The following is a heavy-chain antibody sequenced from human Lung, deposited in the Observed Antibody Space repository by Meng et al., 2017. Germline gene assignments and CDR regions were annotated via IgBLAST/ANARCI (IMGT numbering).Heavy chain of an antibody. Sequence: QWQLGWSGGGLGQPWKSLRLSCAASGFTHSYLGMHWVRQAPGKGLEWLAIIWFDGSKAYYADSVKGRFTISRDNSKNTVYLQMNSLRGEDTAVYYCTRDQLWFGDFDYWGQGTLVTVSS. D-gene: IGHD3-10*01. J-gene: IGHJ4*02. CDR1: GFTHSYLG. V-gene: IGHV3-33*01. CDR2: IWFDGSKA. CDR3: TRDQLWFGDFDY.